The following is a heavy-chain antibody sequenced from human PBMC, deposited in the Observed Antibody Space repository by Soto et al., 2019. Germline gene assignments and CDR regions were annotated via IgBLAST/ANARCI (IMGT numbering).Heavy chain of an antibody. CDR2: IYYSGST. V-gene: IGHV4-30-4*01. D-gene: IGHD2-21*02. J-gene: IGHJ4*02. CDR3: ARSCGGDCYSLGY. Sequence: PSETLSLTCTVSGGSISSGDYYWSWIRQPPGKGLEWIGYIYYSGSTYYNPSLKSRVTISVDTSKSQFSLKLSSVTAADTAVYYCARSCGGDCYSLGYWGQGTLVTVSS. CDR1: GGSISSGDYY.